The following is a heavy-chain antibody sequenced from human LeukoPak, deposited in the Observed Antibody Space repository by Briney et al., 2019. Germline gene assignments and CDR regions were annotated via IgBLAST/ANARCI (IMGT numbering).Heavy chain of an antibody. CDR3: ARAYYYDSTTYYNPTFSFDY. J-gene: IGHJ4*02. V-gene: IGHV3-33*03. D-gene: IGHD3-10*01. CDR1: GFTFSSYG. CDR2: IWYDGSNK. Sequence: GRSLRLSCAASGFTFSSYGMHWVRQAPGKGLEWVAVIWYDGSNKYYADSVRGRFTVSRDNAKNSLYLQMNSLRAEDTAVYYCARAYYYDSTTYYNPTFSFDYWGQGTLVTVSS.